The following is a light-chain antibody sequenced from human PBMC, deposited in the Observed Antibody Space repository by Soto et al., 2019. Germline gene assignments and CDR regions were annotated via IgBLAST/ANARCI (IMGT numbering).Light chain of an antibody. CDR1: ESISRW. CDR3: QLYSVYSSWT. Sequence: DIEMTQSPSTLSASVGDRVTMTCRSSESISRWLAWYQQKPGKVPKLLIYQASSLESGVPSRFSGSGSGTEFTLTISSLQTEDFATYYCQLYSVYSSWTFGQGTKVDIK. CDR2: QAS. V-gene: IGKV1-5*03. J-gene: IGKJ1*01.